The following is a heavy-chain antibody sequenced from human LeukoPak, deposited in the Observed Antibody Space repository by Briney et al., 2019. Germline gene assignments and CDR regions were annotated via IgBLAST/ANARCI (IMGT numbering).Heavy chain of an antibody. CDR1: GFTFSSYA. CDR2: ISYDGSNK. D-gene: IGHD6-13*01. V-gene: IGHV3-30*04. Sequence: GGSLRLSCAASGFTFSSYAMHWVRQATGKGLEWVAVISYDGSNKYYADSVKGRFTISRDNAKNSLYLQMNSLRAEDTAVYYCARFIAAPYYFDYWGRGTLVTVSS. J-gene: IGHJ4*02. CDR3: ARFIAAPYYFDY.